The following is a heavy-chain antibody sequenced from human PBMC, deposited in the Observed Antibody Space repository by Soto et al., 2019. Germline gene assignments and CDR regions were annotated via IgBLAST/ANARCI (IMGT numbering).Heavy chain of an antibody. V-gene: IGHV3-15*01. Sequence: GEPLKISCAASGFTFSNAWMSWVRQAPGKGLEWVGRIKSKTDGGTTDYAAPVKGRFTISRDDSKNTLYLQMNSLKTEDTAVYYCTTVGQLAWDAFDIWGQGTMVTVSS. CDR3: TTVGQLAWDAFDI. CDR1: GFTFSNAW. J-gene: IGHJ3*02. D-gene: IGHD5-12*01. CDR2: IKSKTDGGTT.